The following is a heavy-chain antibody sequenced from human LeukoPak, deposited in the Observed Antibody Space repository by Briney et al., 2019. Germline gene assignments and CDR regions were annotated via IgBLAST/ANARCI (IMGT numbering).Heavy chain of an antibody. D-gene: IGHD6-19*01. J-gene: IGHJ5*02. CDR2: IYYSGST. V-gene: IGHV4-39*01. Sequence: PSETLSLTCTVSGGSISSSSYYWGWIRQPPGKGLEWIGSIYYSGSTYYNPSLKSRVTISVDTSKNQFSLKLSSVTAADTAVYYCARLEAIRGIAVAGTVCWFDPWGQGTLVTVSS. CDR3: ARLEAIRGIAVAGTVCWFDP. CDR1: GGSISSSSYY.